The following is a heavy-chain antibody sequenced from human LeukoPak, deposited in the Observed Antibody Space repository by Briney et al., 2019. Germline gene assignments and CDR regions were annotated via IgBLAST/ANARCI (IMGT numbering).Heavy chain of an antibody. J-gene: IGHJ5*02. V-gene: IGHV1-2*02. CDR2: INPNSGCT. D-gene: IGHD2-15*01. Sequence: ASVKVSCKASGYTFTAYYMHWVRQAPGQGLDWMGWINPNSGCTNYAQKCPGRVHMPRDTSISTAYMELSRLRSDDTAVYYCARPPRYCSGGSCYSTWGQGTLVTVSS. CDR1: GYTFTAYY. CDR3: ARPPRYCSGGSCYST.